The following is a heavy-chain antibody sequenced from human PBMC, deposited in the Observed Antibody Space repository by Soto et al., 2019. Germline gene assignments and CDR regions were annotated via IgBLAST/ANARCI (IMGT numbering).Heavy chain of an antibody. J-gene: IGHJ5*02. CDR1: GGSISSSSFH. CDR2: IYYSGST. V-gene: IGHV4-39*01. CDR3: ARRERAAGTDWWFDP. Sequence: QLQLQESGPGLVKPSETLSLTCTVSGGSISSSSFHWGWIRQPPGKGLEWIGSIYYSGSTYYSPSLKMRVTLAXXXSXXQFSLKLSSVTAADTAVYYCARRERAAGTDWWFDPWGQGTLVTVSS. D-gene: IGHD6-13*01.